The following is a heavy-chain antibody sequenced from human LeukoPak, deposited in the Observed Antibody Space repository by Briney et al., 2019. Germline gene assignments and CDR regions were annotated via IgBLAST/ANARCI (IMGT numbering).Heavy chain of an antibody. D-gene: IGHD3-22*01. V-gene: IGHV3-21*01. CDR1: GLTFSSYS. J-gene: IGHJ4*02. CDR2: ISSSSSYI. Sequence: GGSLRLSCAASGLTFSSYSMNWVRQAPGKGLEWVSSISSSSSYIYYADSVKGRFTISRDNAKNSLYLQMNSLRAYDTAVYYCARDRPHYYDSSGYWQLDYWGQGTLVTVSS. CDR3: ARDRPHYYDSSGYWQLDY.